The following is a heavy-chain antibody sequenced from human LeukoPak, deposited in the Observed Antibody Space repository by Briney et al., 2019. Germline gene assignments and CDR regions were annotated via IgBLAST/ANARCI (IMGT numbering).Heavy chain of an antibody. CDR1: GFTFSSYG. D-gene: IGHD2-2*01. J-gene: IGHJ6*03. CDR3: AKGTDCSSTSCFTYYYYYMDV. CDR2: IRYDGSNK. V-gene: IGHV3-30*02. Sequence: GGSLRLSCAASGFTFSSYGMHWVRQAPGKGLEWVAFIRYDGSNKYYADSVKVRFTISRDNSKNTLYLQMNSLRAEDTAVYYCAKGTDCSSTSCFTYYYYYMDVWGKGTTVTVSS.